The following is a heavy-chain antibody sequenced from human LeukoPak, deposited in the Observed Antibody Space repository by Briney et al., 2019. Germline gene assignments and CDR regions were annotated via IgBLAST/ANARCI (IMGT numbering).Heavy chain of an antibody. CDR2: ISSSGSTI. D-gene: IGHD3-22*01. CDR1: GFTFSDYY. J-gene: IGHJ4*02. CDR3: ASLNYDDSSGYPFDY. V-gene: IGHV3-11*01. Sequence: GSLRPSCAASGFTFSDYYMSWIRQAPGKGLEWVSYISSSGSTIYYADSVKGRFTISRDNAKNSLNLQMNSLRAEDTAVYYCASLNYDDSSGYPFDYWGQGTLVTVSS.